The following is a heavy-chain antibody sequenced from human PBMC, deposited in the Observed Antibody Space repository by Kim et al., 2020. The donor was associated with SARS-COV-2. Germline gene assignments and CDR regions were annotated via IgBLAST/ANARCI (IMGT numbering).Heavy chain of an antibody. Sequence: SVQGRFTISRDNSKNTRYLQMNSLGAEDTAVYYCATARGYYYDSSGTFDYWGQGTLVTVSS. D-gene: IGHD3-22*01. J-gene: IGHJ4*02. V-gene: IGHV3-30*03. CDR3: ATARGYYYDSSGTFDY.